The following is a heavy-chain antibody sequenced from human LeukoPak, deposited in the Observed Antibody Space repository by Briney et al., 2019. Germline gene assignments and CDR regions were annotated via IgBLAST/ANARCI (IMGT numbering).Heavy chain of an antibody. Sequence: SETLSLTCTVSGGSISSGDYYWSWIRQPPGKGLEWIGYIYYSGSTYYNPSLKSRVTISVDTSKNQFSLKLSSVTAADTAVYYCARDPIFGVVNAFDIWGQGTMVTVSS. V-gene: IGHV4-30-4*02. D-gene: IGHD3-3*01. J-gene: IGHJ3*02. CDR3: ARDPIFGVVNAFDI. CDR1: GGSISSGDYY. CDR2: IYYSGST.